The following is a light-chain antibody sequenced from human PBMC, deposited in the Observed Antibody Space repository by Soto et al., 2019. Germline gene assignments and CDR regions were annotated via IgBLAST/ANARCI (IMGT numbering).Light chain of an antibody. Sequence: EIVLTQSPATRSLSPGESATLSCRASQSVGTFLAWYQHKPGQAPRLLILDASTRATGVPPRFSGSKSGTDFTPTISRPEPEDFAVYYCQQRRTWPLTFGGGTKVDIK. CDR1: QSVGTF. J-gene: IGKJ4*01. CDR3: QQRRTWPLT. CDR2: DAS. V-gene: IGKV3-11*01.